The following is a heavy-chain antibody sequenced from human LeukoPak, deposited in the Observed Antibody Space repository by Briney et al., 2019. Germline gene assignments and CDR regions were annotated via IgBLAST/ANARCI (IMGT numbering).Heavy chain of an antibody. D-gene: IGHD2-21*02. CDR1: GFTFSNYA. V-gene: IGHV3-23*01. Sequence: GGSLRLSCAASGFTFSNYAMSWVRQAPGKGLEWVSGISASGSISKTADSVKGRFIISRDNSNNILYLQMKSLRAEDTAVYYCAKERHCASGDCSGDFDYWGQGTLVTVSS. CDR3: AKERHCASGDCSGDFDY. J-gene: IGHJ4*02. CDR2: ISASGSIS.